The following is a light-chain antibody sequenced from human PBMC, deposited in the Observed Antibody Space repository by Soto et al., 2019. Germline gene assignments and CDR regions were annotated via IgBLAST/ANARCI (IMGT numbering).Light chain of an antibody. CDR2: GAS. J-gene: IGKJ1*01. V-gene: IGKV3-20*01. CDR1: QSVSSSY. CDR3: QQYGSSPWM. Sequence: EIVLTQSPGTRSLSPGERATLSCRASQSVSSSYLAWYQQKPGQAPRLLIYGASSRATGIPDRFSGSGSGTDFTLTISRLEPEDFAVYYCQQYGSSPWMFGQGTKVDIK.